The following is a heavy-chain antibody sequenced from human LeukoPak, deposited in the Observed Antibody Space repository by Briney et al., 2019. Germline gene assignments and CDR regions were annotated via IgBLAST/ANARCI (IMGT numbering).Heavy chain of an antibody. D-gene: IGHD3-10*01. CDR3: ARRSWGVYYFDY. CDR2: IYTSGST. Sequence: SETLSLTCAVSGGSLSSYYWSWIRQPPGKGLGWIVYIYTSGSTNYNPSLKSRVTISVDTSKNKTSLKLSAVTAADTAVYYCARRSWGVYYFDYWGQGTLVTVSS. J-gene: IGHJ4*02. CDR1: GGSLSSYY. V-gene: IGHV4-4*09.